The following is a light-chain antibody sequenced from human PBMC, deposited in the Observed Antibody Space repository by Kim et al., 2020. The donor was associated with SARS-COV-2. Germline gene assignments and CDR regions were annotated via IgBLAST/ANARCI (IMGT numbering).Light chain of an antibody. J-gene: IGKJ1*01. Sequence: GDKVTSTGRASHIITTYLNWYQQKPGKAPMFLIYAASSLESGVPPRFIGSGSGTDFTLTISSLHPEDFATYYCQQSYSAPWTFGQGTKVDIK. CDR2: AAS. V-gene: IGKV1-39*01. CDR3: QQSYSAPWT. CDR1: HIITTY.